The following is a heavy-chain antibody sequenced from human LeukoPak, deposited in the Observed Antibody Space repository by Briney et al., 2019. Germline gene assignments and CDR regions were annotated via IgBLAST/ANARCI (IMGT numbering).Heavy chain of an antibody. CDR2: ISGSGGST. V-gene: IGHV3-23*01. D-gene: IGHD3-10*01. CDR1: GFTFNYYA. Sequence: PGGSLRLSCAASGFTFNYYAMSWVRQAPGKGLEWVSAISGSGGSTYYADSVKGRFTISRDNSKNTLYLQMNSLRAEDTAVYYCAKGGFYYGSGSPNWFDPWGQGTLVTVSS. CDR3: AKGGFYYGSGSPNWFDP. J-gene: IGHJ5*02.